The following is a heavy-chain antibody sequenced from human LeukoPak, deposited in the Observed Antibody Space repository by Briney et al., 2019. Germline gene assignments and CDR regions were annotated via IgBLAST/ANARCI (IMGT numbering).Heavy chain of an antibody. CDR2: FDPEDGET. J-gene: IGHJ4*02. V-gene: IGHV1-24*01. D-gene: IGHD6-19*01. CDR1: GYTLTELS. CDR3: ATGDIHSGIAVAGLRLDY. Sequence: ASVKVSCKVSGYTLTELSMHWVRQAPGKGLEWMGGFDPEDGETIYAQKFQGRVTMTEDTSTDTAYMELSSLRSEDTAVYYCATGDIHSGIAVAGLRLDYWGQGTLVTVSS.